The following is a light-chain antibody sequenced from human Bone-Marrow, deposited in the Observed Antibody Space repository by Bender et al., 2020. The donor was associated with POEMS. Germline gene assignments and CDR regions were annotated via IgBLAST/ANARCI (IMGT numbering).Light chain of an antibody. J-gene: IGLJ1*01. CDR3: QVWAGISDYD. Sequence: SFVLTQPPSVSVAPGQTAAITCGANSIGSKSVHWYQQKPGQAPVLVVYDDSDRPSGIPERFSGSNSGNTATLTISRVEAGDEADYYCQVWAGISDYDFGTRTTVTVL. CDR1: SIGSKS. V-gene: IGLV3-21*02. CDR2: DDS.